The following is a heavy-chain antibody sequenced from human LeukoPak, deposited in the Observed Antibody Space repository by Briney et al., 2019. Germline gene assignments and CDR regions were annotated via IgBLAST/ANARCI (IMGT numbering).Heavy chain of an antibody. CDR2: MSPKTGDT. V-gene: IGHV1-8*02. Sequence: ASVKVSCKASGYTFTHYDIKWVRQAVGRGLEWMGWMSPKTGDTGYAQRFQGRVTMTRNTSISTAYMELSSLTSEDTAVYYCARGLGAYRGNNFLNWFDPWGQGTLVTVSS. CDR1: GYTFTHYD. J-gene: IGHJ5*02. CDR3: ARGLGAYRGNNFLNWFDP. D-gene: IGHD5-12*01.